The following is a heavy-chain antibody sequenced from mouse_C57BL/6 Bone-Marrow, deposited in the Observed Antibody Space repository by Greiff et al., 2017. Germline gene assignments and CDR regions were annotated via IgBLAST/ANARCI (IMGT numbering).Heavy chain of an antibody. Sequence: EVKLVESGGDLVKPGGSLKLSCAASGFTFSSYGMSWVRQTPDKRLEWVATISSGGSYTYYPDSVKGRFTISRDNAKNTLYLQMSSLKSEDTAMYYCARHVVYWYFDYWGQGTTLTVSS. CDR3: ARHVVYWYFDY. CDR2: ISSGGSYT. J-gene: IGHJ2*01. CDR1: GFTFSSYG. D-gene: IGHD2-1*01. V-gene: IGHV5-6*02.